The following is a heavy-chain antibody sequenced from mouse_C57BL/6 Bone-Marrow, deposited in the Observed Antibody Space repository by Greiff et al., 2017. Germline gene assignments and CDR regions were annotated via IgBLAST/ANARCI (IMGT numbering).Heavy chain of an antibody. D-gene: IGHD1-1*01. CDR2: ISSGSSTI. Sequence: EVQGVESGGGLVKPGGSLKLSCAASGFTFSDYGMHLVRQAPEKGLEWVAYISSGSSTIYYAGTVQGRFTISRDNAKNTLFLQMTSLRSEDTAMYYCARRLRYYFDYWGQGTTLTVSS. CDR3: ARRLRYYFDY. CDR1: GFTFSDYG. V-gene: IGHV5-17*01. J-gene: IGHJ2*01.